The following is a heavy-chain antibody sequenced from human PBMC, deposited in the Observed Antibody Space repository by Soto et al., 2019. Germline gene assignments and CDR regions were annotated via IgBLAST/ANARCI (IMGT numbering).Heavy chain of an antibody. CDR2: LTPSGGET. D-gene: IGHD4-17*01. CDR1: GFTFSTYA. V-gene: IGHV3-23*01. CDR3: SHPRGYGVFDAYDI. J-gene: IGHJ3*02. Sequence: GSLRLSCVASGFTFSTYAMSWVRQAPGKGLEWVSALTPSGGETYYADSVKGRFTISRDNSMNALYLQMNSLRIEDTAVYYCSHPRGYGVFDAYDIWGQGTMVTVSS.